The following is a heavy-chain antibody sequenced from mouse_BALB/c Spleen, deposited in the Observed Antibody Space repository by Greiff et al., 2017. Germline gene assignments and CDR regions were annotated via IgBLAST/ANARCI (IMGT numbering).Heavy chain of an antibody. CDR3: VRDRDGYSFAY. CDR2: IWTGGGT. CDR1: GFSLTSYD. D-gene: IGHD2-3*01. J-gene: IGHJ3*01. Sequence: VQLVESGPGLVAPSQSLSITCTVSGFSLTSYDISWIRQPPGKGLEWLGVIWTGGGTNYNSAFMSRLSISKDNSKSQVFLKMNSLQTDDTAIYYCVRDRDGYSFAYWGQGTLVTVSA. V-gene: IGHV2-9-2*01.